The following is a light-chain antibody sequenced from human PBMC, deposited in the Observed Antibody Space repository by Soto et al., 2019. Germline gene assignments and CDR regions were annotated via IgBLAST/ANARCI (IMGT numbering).Light chain of an antibody. CDR2: DAS. CDR1: QSVSSY. Sequence: EIVLTQSPATLSLSPGERATLSCRASQSVSSYLAWYQQKPGQAPRLLIYDASNRATGISARFSGSGSGTDYTLTISSLEPEDFAVYYCQQRSNWPWTFGQGTTVDIK. J-gene: IGKJ1*01. V-gene: IGKV3-11*01. CDR3: QQRSNWPWT.